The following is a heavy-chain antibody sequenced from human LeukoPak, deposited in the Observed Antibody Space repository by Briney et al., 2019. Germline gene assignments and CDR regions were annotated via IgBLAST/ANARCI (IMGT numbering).Heavy chain of an antibody. V-gene: IGHV3-64*01. D-gene: IGHD4-23*01. CDR2: INSNGGIT. Sequence: GGSLRLSCAASGFTFSTYAMHWVRQAPGKGLEYVSTINSNGGITHYGNSVTGRFTISRDNSKNTLYLQMGSLRADDMAVYYCVRDTGGGVDYWGRGTLVTVSS. J-gene: IGHJ4*02. CDR1: GFTFSTYA. CDR3: VRDTGGGVDY.